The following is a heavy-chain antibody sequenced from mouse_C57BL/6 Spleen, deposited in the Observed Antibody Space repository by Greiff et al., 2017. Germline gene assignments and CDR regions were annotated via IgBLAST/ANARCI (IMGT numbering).Heavy chain of an antibody. Sequence: EVQVVESGGGLVQPGGSLSLSCAASGFTFTDYYMSWVRQPPGKALEWLGFIRNKANGYTTEYSASVKGRFTISRDNSQSILYLQMNALRAEDSATYYCASHPTAQAPFAYWGQGTLVTVSA. D-gene: IGHD3-2*02. CDR3: ASHPTAQAPFAY. V-gene: IGHV7-3*01. J-gene: IGHJ3*01. CDR1: GFTFTDYY. CDR2: IRNKANGYTT.